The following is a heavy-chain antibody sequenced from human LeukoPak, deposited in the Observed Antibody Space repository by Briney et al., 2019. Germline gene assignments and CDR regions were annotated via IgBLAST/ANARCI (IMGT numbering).Heavy chain of an antibody. CDR1: GASISNSF. Sequence: ASETLSLTCTVTGASISNSFWGWIRQPPGKGLEWIAYIYYTGNTKYNPSLKSRVTISVDTSKNQFSLRLSSVTAADTAVYYCARDSGSSPTFDYWGQGTLVTVSS. D-gene: IGHD1-26*01. V-gene: IGHV4-59*01. CDR2: IYYTGNT. J-gene: IGHJ4*02. CDR3: ARDSGSSPTFDY.